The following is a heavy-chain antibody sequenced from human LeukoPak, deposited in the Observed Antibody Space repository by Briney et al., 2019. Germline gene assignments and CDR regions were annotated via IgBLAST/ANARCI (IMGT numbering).Heavy chain of an antibody. J-gene: IGHJ4*02. CDR3: ARRVGASYYYGSVSYNY. CDR2: IDPSDSYT. CDR1: GYSFTSYW. D-gene: IGHD3-10*01. V-gene: IGHV5-10-1*01. Sequence: GESLKISCKGSGYSFTSYWISWVRQMPGKGLEWMGRIDPSDSYTNYSPSFQGHVTISADKSISTAYLQWSSLKASDTAMYYCARRVGASYYYGSVSYNYWGQGTLVTVSS.